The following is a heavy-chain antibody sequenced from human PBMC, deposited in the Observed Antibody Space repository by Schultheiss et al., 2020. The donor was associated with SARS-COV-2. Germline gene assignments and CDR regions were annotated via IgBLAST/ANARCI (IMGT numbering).Heavy chain of an antibody. D-gene: IGHD2-15*01. CDR2: IIPIFGTA. Sequence: SVKVSCKASGYTFTSYAISWVRQAPGQGLEWMGGIIPIFGTANYAQKFQGRVTITADESTSTAYMELSSLRSEDTAVYYCARDYDGYCSGGSCYAFDPWGQGTLVTVSS. V-gene: IGHV1-69*13. J-gene: IGHJ5*02. CDR1: GYTFTSYA. CDR3: ARDYDGYCSGGSCYAFDP.